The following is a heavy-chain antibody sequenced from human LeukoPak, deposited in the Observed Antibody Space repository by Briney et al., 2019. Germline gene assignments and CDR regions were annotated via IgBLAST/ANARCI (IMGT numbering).Heavy chain of an antibody. CDR1: GFTFSSYG. V-gene: IGHV3-7*01. CDR2: IKLDGGEK. Sequence: GGSLRLSCAASGFTFSSYGMTWVAQAPGKGLEWGANIKLDGGEKYYMDSVRRRFTISRDNAKNSLYLQMDSLSAEDTAVYYCVIEAFDIWGPGTLVTVSS. J-gene: IGHJ3*02. CDR3: VIEAFDI.